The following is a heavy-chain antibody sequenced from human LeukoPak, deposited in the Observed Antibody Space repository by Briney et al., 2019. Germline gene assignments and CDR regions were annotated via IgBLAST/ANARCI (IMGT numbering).Heavy chain of an antibody. D-gene: IGHD5-18*01. CDR3: ARHLSGVTGYTYGRGIDY. Sequence: GGSLGLSCAASGFTFSSYRMSWVRQAPGKGLEWVANIKKDGSEKYYVDSVKGRFTISRDNAKTSLYLQMISLRAEDTAVYYCARHLSGVTGYTYGRGIDYWGQGTLVTVSS. CDR2: IKKDGSEK. V-gene: IGHV3-7*01. J-gene: IGHJ4*02. CDR1: GFTFSSYR.